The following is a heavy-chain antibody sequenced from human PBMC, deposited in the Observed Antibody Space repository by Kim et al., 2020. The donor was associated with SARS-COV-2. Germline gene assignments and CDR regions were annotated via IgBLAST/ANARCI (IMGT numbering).Heavy chain of an antibody. CDR1: GFTVSSNY. V-gene: IGHV3-66*01. Sequence: GGSLRLSCAASGFTVSSNYMSWVRQAPGKGLEWVSVIYSGGSTYYADSAKGRFTISRDNSKNTLYLQMNSLRAEDTAVYYCAGAYCGGDCYNYYYYYGMDVWGQGTTVTVSS. CDR3: AGAYCGGDCYNYYYYYGMDV. D-gene: IGHD2-21*02. CDR2: IYSGGST. J-gene: IGHJ6*02.